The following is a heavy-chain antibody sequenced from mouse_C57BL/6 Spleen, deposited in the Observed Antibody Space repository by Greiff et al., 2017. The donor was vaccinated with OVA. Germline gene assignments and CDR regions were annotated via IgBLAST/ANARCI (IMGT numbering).Heavy chain of an antibody. CDR3: ARGGDYAFAY. J-gene: IGHJ3*01. D-gene: IGHD2-4*01. CDR2: IDPSDSYT. Sequence: QVQLQQPGAELVMPGASVKLSCKSSGYTFTSYWMHWVKQRPGQGLAWIGEIDPSDSYTNYNQKFKGKSTLTVDKSSSTAYMQLSSLTSEDTAVYYGARGGDYAFAYWGQGTLVTVAA. CDR1: GYTFTSYW. V-gene: IGHV1-69*01.